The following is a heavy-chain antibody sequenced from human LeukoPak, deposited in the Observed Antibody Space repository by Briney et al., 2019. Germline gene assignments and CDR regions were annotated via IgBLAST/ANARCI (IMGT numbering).Heavy chain of an antibody. CDR1: GGSFSGYF. CDR3: ARGSYRYCGGDCYSYYFDY. CDR2: IYHSGST. J-gene: IGHJ4*02. Sequence: SETLSLTCAVYGGSFSGYFWSWIRQPPGKGLEWIGYIYHSGSTNYNPSLKSRVTTSIDTSKNQFSLKLHSVTAADTAVYYCARGSYRYCGGDCYSYYFDYWGQGILVTVSS. V-gene: IGHV4-59*01. D-gene: IGHD2-21*02.